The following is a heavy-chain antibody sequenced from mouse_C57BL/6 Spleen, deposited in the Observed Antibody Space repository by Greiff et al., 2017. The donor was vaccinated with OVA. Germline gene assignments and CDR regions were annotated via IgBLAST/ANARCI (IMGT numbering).Heavy chain of an antibody. CDR3: ARKADGLDY. CDR1: GYTFTSYW. Sequence: VKLQQPGAELVMPGASVKLSCKASGYTFTSYWMHWVKQRPGQGLEWIGEIDPSDSYTNYNQKFKGKSTLTVDKSSSTAYMQLSSLTSEDSAVYYCARKADGLDYWGQGTTLTVSS. V-gene: IGHV1-69*01. J-gene: IGHJ2*01. D-gene: IGHD1-1*01. CDR2: IDPSDSYT.